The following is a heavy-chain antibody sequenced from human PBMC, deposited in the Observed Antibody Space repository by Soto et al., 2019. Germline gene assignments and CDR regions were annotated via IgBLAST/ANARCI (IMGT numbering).Heavy chain of an antibody. Sequence: EVQLLESGGGLVQPGGSLRLSCAASGFTFSSYAMSWVRQAPGKGLEWVSAISGSGGSTYYADSVKGRVTISRDNSKNTGYVQLNRRSAEDAAVYYCATGGGYCSSTSCPQVGYYYYYYMDVWGRGTTVTVSS. CDR2: ISGSGGST. D-gene: IGHD2-2*01. CDR3: ATGGGYCSSTSCPQVGYYYYYYMDV. J-gene: IGHJ6*03. V-gene: IGHV3-23*01. CDR1: GFTFSSYA.